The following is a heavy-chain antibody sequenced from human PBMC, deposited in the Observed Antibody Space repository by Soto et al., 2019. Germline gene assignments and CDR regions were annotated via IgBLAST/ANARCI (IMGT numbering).Heavy chain of an antibody. D-gene: IGHD3-10*01. V-gene: IGHV3-33*01. CDR3: ARDDEYSGNGMDV. CDR2: SLNDGSNR. J-gene: IGHJ6*02. Sequence: QVQLVESGGGVVQPGRSLRLSCAASGFTFSNYGMHWVRQAPGKGLEWVAVSLNDGSNRYHADSVKDRFTISRDNSKNTLYLQMNRLRAEDTAVYYCARDDEYSGNGMDVWGQGTTVTVS. CDR1: GFTFSNYG.